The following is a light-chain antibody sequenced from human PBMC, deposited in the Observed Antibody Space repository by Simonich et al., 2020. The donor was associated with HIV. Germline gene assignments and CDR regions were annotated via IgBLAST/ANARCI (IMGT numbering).Light chain of an antibody. J-gene: IGLJ2*01. CDR3: FSYRSSSTLV. V-gene: IGLV2-14*01. CDR2: DVI. Sequence: QSALTQPASVSGSPGQSITISCTETSSGVGGYDYVSWYQQHAGKAPKLMIYDVIKRPSVVSARFAGSKSGNTASLTISGLQAEDEADYYCFSYRSSSTLVFGGGTKLTVL. CDR1: SSGVGGYDY.